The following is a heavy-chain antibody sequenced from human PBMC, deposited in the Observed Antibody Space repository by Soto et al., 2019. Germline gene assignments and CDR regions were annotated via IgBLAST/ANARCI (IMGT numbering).Heavy chain of an antibody. CDR3: ARPYDSSGYRYYYGMDV. V-gene: IGHV1-18*01. CDR2: ISAYNGNT. J-gene: IGHJ6*02. CDR1: GYTSTSYG. D-gene: IGHD3-22*01. Sequence: QVQLVQSGAEVKKPGASVKVSCKASGYTSTSYGISWVRQAPGQGLEWMGWISAYNGNTNYAQKLQGRVTMTTDTSTSTAYMELRSLRSDDTAVYYCARPYDSSGYRYYYGMDVWGQGTTVTVSS.